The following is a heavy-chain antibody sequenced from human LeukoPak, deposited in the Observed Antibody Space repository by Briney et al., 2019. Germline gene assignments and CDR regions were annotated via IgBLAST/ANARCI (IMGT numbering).Heavy chain of an antibody. J-gene: IGHJ4*02. V-gene: IGHV3-23*01. D-gene: IGHD3-3*01. CDR1: GFIFSNYA. CDR2: INSGGGST. CDR3: AKTRRGYYQDD. Sequence: PGGSLRLSCATSGFIFSNYAVNWVRQAPGKGLEWVSGINSGGGSTYYADSVKGRFTISRDNSKKTLYLQMNSLRAEGTAVYYCAKTRRGYYQDDWGQGTQVTVSS.